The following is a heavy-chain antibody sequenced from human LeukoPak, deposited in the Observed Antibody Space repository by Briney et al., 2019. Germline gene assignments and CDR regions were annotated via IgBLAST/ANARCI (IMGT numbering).Heavy chain of an antibody. CDR3: AKDSCTNGVCYVSRCLDY. CDR2: IRYDGSNK. V-gene: IGHV3-30*02. Sequence: PGGSLRLSCAASGFTFSSYGMHWVRQAPGKGLEWVAFIRYDGSNKYYADSVKGRFTISRDNSKNTLYLQMNSPRAEDTAVYYCAKDSCTNGVCYVSRCLDYWGQGTLVTFSS. J-gene: IGHJ4*02. CDR1: GFTFSSYG. D-gene: IGHD2-8*01.